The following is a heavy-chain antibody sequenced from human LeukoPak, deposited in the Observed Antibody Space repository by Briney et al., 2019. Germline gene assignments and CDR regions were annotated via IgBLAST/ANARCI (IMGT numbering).Heavy chain of an antibody. Sequence: SQTLSLTCAISGDSFSSNSAAWNWIRQSPSRGLEWLGRTYYRSKWYNDYAVSVKSRITINPDTSKNQFSLQLNSVTPEDTAVYYCASLAAAGEKGVDYWGQGTLVTVSS. CDR1: GDSFSSNSAA. J-gene: IGHJ4*02. D-gene: IGHD6-13*01. V-gene: IGHV6-1*01. CDR3: ASLAAAGEKGVDY. CDR2: TYYRSKWYN.